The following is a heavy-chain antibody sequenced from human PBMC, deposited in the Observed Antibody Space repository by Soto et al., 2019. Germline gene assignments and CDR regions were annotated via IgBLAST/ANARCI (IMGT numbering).Heavy chain of an antibody. J-gene: IGHJ5*02. V-gene: IGHV4-39*01. CDR2: IYHTGNT. CDR3: ARDYYDSSDYTTNWFDP. Sequence: SETLSLTCTVSGGSISNSRYYWAWIRQPPGKGLEWIGSIYHTGNTYYNQSLRNRVTISVDTSKNQFSLKLTSVTAADTAVYYCARDYYDSSDYTTNWFDPWGQGTLVTVS. CDR1: GGSISNSRYY. D-gene: IGHD3-22*01.